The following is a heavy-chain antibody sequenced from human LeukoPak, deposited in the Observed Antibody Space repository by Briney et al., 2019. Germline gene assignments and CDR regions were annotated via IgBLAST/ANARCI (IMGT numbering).Heavy chain of an antibody. J-gene: IGHJ3*02. D-gene: IGHD6-13*01. Sequence: GGSLRLSCAASGFTFSSYSMNWVRQAPGEGLEWVSSISSSSSYIYYADSVKGRFTISRDNAKNSLYLQMNSLRAEDTAVYYCARQQQLGGDAFDIWGQGTMVTVSS. V-gene: IGHV3-21*01. CDR1: GFTFSSYS. CDR3: ARQQQLGGDAFDI. CDR2: ISSSSSYI.